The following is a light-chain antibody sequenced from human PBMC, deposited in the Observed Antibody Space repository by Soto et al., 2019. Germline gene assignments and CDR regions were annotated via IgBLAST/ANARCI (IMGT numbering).Light chain of an antibody. CDR2: AAS. CDR3: QPDNSYSFFN. J-gene: IGKJ3*01. Sequence: DIQMTQSPSTLSTSVGDRVTITCRASQRISSWLAWYQKKRGKAPMLLTYAASSLESGVPSRFSGSGSGTEFTLTISSLLPIDLAHSYCQPDNSYSFFNFGLRTKVDIK. CDR1: QRISSW. V-gene: IGKV1-5*01.